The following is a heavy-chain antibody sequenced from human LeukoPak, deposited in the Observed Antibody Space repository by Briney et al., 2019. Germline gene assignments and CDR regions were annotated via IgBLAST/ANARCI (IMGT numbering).Heavy chain of an antibody. D-gene: IGHD3-22*01. V-gene: IGHV3-48*02. CDR1: GFTFSNCS. J-gene: IGHJ4*02. CDR3: ARETYDSSAYYYYYFDY. Sequence: QTGGSLRLSCAASGFTFSNCSMNWVRQAPGKGLEWISYISSSSSTIYYADSVKGRFTISRDNAKNSLYLQMNSLRDEDTAVYYCARETYDSSAYYYYYFDYWGQGTLVTVSS. CDR2: ISSSSSTI.